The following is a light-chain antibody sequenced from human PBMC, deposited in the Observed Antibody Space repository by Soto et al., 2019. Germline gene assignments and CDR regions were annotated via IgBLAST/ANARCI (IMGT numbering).Light chain of an antibody. V-gene: IGLV2-14*01. CDR1: SSDVGGYNY. CDR2: DVS. Sequence: QSVLTQPASVSGSPGQSITISCTGTSSDVGGYNYVSWYQQHPGKAPKLMIYDVSNRPSGVSNRFSGSTSGNTASLTISGLQAEDEANYYCNSYTSSSTYVFGTGTKVTAL. CDR3: NSYTSSSTYV. J-gene: IGLJ1*01.